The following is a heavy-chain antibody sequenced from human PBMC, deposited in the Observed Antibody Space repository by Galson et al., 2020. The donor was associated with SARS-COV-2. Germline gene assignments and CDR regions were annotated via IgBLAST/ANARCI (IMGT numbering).Heavy chain of an antibody. Sequence: GESLKISCAASGFTFSSYAMSWVRQAPGKGLEWVSAISGSGGSTYYADSVKGRFTISRDNSKNTLYLQMNSLRAEDTAVYYCANGRDAFDIWGQGTMVTVSS. CDR1: GFTFSSYA. V-gene: IGHV3-23*01. CDR3: ANGRDAFDI. J-gene: IGHJ3*02. D-gene: IGHD1-26*01. CDR2: ISGSGGST.